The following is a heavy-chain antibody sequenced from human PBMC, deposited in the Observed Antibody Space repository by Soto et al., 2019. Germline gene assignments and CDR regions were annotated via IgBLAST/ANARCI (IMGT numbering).Heavy chain of an antibody. J-gene: IGHJ4*02. CDR1: GYTFTSYG. Sequence: AASVKVSCKASGYTFTSYGISWVRQAPGQGLEWMGWINPYNGNTKYAQKLQGRVTMTTDTSTSTAYMELRSLRSDDTAVYYCVRDAAVGLFDYWGQGTLVTVSS. CDR2: INPYNGNT. V-gene: IGHV1-18*01. CDR3: VRDAAVGLFDY. D-gene: IGHD1-26*01.